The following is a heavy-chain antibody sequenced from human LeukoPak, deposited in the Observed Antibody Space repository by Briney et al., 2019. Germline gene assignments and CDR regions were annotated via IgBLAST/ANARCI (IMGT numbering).Heavy chain of an antibody. D-gene: IGHD3-22*01. V-gene: IGHV1-69*13. CDR2: IIPIFGTA. J-gene: IGHJ4*02. CDR1: GGTFSSYA. Sequence: ASVKVSCKASGGTFSSYAISGVRQAPGQGLEWMGGIIPIFGTANYAQKFQGRVTITADESTSTAYMELSSLRSEDTAVYYCARDTTYYYDSSGYYYFDYWGQGTLVTVSS. CDR3: ARDTTYYYDSSGYYYFDY.